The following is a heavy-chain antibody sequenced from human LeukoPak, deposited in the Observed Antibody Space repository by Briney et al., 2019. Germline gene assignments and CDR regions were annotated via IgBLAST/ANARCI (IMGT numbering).Heavy chain of an antibody. CDR2: MSPNSGST. CDR3: ARASSDSYDSSGFDY. CDR1: GYTFTSYD. J-gene: IGHJ4*02. Sequence: ASVKVSCKASGYTFTSYDINWVRQATGQGLEWMGWMSPNSGSTGYAQKFQGRVTMTRNTSISTAYMELSSLRSEDTAVYYCARASSDSYDSSGFDYWGQGTLVTVSS. V-gene: IGHV1-8*01. D-gene: IGHD3-22*01.